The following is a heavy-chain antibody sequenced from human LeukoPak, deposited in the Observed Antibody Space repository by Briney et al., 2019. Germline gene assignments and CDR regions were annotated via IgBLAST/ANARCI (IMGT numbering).Heavy chain of an antibody. CDR2: ISSSSSYI. V-gene: IGHV3-21*01. D-gene: IGHD3-3*01. J-gene: IGHJ4*02. CDR1: GLTFSSYS. CDR3: ARDVDYDFWSGVGY. Sequence: GGSLRLSCAASGLTFSSYSMNWVRQAPGKGLEWVSSISSSSSYIYYADSVKGRFTISRDNAKNSLYLQMNSLRAEDTAVYYCARDVDYDFWSGVGYWGQGTLVTVSS.